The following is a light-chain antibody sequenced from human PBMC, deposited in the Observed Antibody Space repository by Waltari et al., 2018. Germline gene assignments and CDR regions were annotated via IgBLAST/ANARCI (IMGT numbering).Light chain of an antibody. CDR3: MQATHWPYT. CDR2: KVS. J-gene: IGKJ2*01. V-gene: IGKV2-30*01. Sequence: DAVMTQSPLSLPVTLGQPASISCRSSQSLVFSDGNIYLNWFQQRPGETPRRRIYKVSNRASGVPDRFSGSGSGTDFTLKISRVEAEDVGGVYYCMQATHWPYTFGQGTKLEIK. CDR1: QSLVFSDGNIY.